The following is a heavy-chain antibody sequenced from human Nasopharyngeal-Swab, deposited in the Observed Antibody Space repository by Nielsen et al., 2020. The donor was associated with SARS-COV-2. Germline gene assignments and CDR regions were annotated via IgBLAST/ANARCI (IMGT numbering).Heavy chain of an antibody. D-gene: IGHD4-17*01. CDR1: GGTFSKYA. Sequence: SVKVSCKVSGGTFSKYAISWVRQAPGQGLEWMGGIIVNLGMTKYAQKFKDSVIINADESTGTAYMELSSLRSENTAVYYCATWGIGYGENAHATFDSWGQGTQVTVSS. J-gene: IGHJ4*02. CDR2: IIVNLGMT. V-gene: IGHV1-69*10. CDR3: ATWGIGYGENAHATFDS.